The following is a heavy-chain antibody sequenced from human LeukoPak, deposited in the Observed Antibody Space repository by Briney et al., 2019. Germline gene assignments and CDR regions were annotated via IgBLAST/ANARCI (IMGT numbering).Heavy chain of an antibody. V-gene: IGHV4-38-2*02. CDR1: GYSISSGYY. CDR3: ALVLTPNFDN. CDR2: IYHSGST. J-gene: IGHJ4*01. D-gene: IGHD3-22*01. Sequence: TSETLSLTCTVSGYSISSGYYWGWIRQPPGKGLEWIGSIYHSGSTYYNPSLKSRVTISGDTSKNQFSLKLSSVTAADTGVYYCALVLTPNFDNSGHGTPVT.